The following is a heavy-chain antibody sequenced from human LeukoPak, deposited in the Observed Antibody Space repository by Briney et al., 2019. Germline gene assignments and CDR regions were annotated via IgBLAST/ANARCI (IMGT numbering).Heavy chain of an antibody. CDR1: GYTFTSYD. D-gene: IGHD3-9*01. Sequence: ASVKVSCKASGYTFTSYDINWVRQATGQGLEWMGWTNPNSGNTGYAQKFQGRVTMTRNTSISTAYMELSSLRSEDTAVYYCASSEGDMTAFDYWGRGTLVTVSS. CDR2: TNPNSGNT. J-gene: IGHJ4*02. V-gene: IGHV1-8*01. CDR3: ASSEGDMTAFDY.